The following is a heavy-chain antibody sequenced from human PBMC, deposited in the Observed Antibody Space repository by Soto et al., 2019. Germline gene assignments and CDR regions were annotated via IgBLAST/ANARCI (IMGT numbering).Heavy chain of an antibody. CDR2: IKQDGSEK. V-gene: IGHV3-7*01. CDR3: ARDRGYYDSSGYGY. Sequence: EVQLVESGGGLVQPGGSLRLSCAASGFTFSSYWMSWVRQAPGKGLEWVANIKQDGSEKYYVDSVKGRFTISRDNAKNSLYLQMNSLRAEDTAVYYCARDRGYYDSSGYGYWGQGTLVTVSS. J-gene: IGHJ4*02. D-gene: IGHD3-22*01. CDR1: GFTFSSYW.